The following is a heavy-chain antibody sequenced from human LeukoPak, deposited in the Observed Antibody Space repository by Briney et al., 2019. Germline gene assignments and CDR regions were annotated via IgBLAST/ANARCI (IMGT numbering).Heavy chain of an antibody. CDR2: IIPIFGTA. V-gene: IGHV1-69*05. D-gene: IGHD3-22*01. CDR1: GYTFTSYY. CDR3: AVYYYDSSGPSGYYFDY. J-gene: IGHJ4*02. Sequence: ASVKVSCKASGYTFTSYYMHWVRQAPGQGLEWMGRIIPIFGTANYAQKFQGRVTITTDESTSTAYMELSSLRSEDTAVYYCAVYYYDSSGPSGYYFDYWGQGTLVTVSS.